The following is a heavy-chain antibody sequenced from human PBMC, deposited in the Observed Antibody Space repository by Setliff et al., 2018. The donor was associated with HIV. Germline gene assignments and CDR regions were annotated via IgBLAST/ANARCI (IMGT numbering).Heavy chain of an antibody. CDR3: ARSIYGSGSHPLDI. Sequence: SETLSLTCTVSGGSVDGYYWSWIRQPAGEGLEWVGRMYAAGWSNYNPSLESRVTMSVDRSKDQFSLRLTSVSAADTAVYYCARSIYGSGSHPLDIWGQGTLVTVSS. CDR1: GGSVDGYY. J-gene: IGHJ4*02. CDR2: MYAAGWS. V-gene: IGHV4-4*07. D-gene: IGHD3-10*01.